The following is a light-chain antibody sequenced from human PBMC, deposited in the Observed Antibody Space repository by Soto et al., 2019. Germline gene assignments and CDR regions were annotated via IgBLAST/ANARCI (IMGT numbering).Light chain of an antibody. J-gene: IGLJ1*01. CDR1: SSDVGDNNY. Sequence: QAASVSGSPGQSITTSCTGTSSDVGDNNYVSWYQQHPGKAPKLMIYDVTHRPSGISNRFSGSKSGNTASLTISGLQAEDEADYYCSSYTSSSTLYVFGTGTKLTVL. V-gene: IGLV2-14*01. CDR3: SSYTSSSTLYV. CDR2: DVT.